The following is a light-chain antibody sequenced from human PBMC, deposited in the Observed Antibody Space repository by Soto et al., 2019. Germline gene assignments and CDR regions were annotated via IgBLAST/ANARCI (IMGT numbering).Light chain of an antibody. Sequence: QSALTQPASVSGSPGQSITISCTGSSSDIGYYNYVSWYQHHPGKAPQLIIFDVVNRPSGVSNRFSGSKSGNTASLTIFCLQPESEADYYSLLYSSTTMYVFGTGTK. CDR3: LLYSSTTMYV. CDR2: DVV. CDR1: SSDIGYYNY. V-gene: IGLV2-14*03. J-gene: IGLJ1*01.